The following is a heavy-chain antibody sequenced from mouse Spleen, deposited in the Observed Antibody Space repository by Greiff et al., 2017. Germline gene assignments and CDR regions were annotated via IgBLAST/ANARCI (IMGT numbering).Heavy chain of an antibody. J-gene: IGHJ2*01. CDR1: GFTFSSYA. Sequence: EVMLVESGGGLVKPGGSLKLSCAASGFTFSSYAMSWVRQTPEKRLEWVATISSGGGNTYYPDSVKGRFTISRDNAKNTLYLQMSSLKSEDTAMYYCARHRQYGNYNYFDYWGQGTTLTVSS. CDR2: ISSGGGNT. D-gene: IGHD2-10*02. V-gene: IGHV5-9*01. CDR3: ARHRQYGNYNYFDY.